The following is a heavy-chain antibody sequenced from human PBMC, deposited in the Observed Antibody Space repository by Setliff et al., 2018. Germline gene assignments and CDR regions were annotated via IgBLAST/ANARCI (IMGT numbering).Heavy chain of an antibody. CDR1: DYAITRGHY. D-gene: IGHD4-4*01. Sequence: ASETLSLTCAVSDYAITRGHYWAWIRQSPGKGLEWVATIYHTGSTYYNPSLESRVTISVDTSKNQFSLQLISVMAADTAVYYCARQTQSKKLVPGAFDIWGQGTMVTVSS. V-gene: IGHV4-38-2*01. CDR2: IYHTGST. CDR3: ARQTQSKKLVPGAFDI. J-gene: IGHJ3*02.